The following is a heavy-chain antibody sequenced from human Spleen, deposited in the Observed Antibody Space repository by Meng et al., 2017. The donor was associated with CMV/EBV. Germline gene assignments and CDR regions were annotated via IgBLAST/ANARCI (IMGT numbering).Heavy chain of an antibody. CDR3: ARVRITGTTRGEFDY. V-gene: IGHV3-33*01. CDR1: GFTFSSYG. CDR2: IWYDGSNK. D-gene: IGHD1-7*01. J-gene: IGHJ4*02. Sequence: LSLTCAASGFTFSSYGMHWVRQAPGKGLEWVAVIWYDGSNKYYADSVKGRFTISRDNSKNTLYLQMNSLRAEDTAVYYCARVRITGTTRGEFDYWGQGTLVTVSS.